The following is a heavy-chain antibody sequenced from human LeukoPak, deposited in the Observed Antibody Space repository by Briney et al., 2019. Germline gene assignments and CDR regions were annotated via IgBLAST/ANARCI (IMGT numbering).Heavy chain of an antibody. CDR3: ARDERRLGIDAFDI. V-gene: IGHV4-61*02. Sequence: SETLSLTCTVSGGSISSGSYYWSWNRQPAGKGLEWIGRIYTSGSTNYNPSLKSRVTISVDTSKNQFSLKLSSVTAADTAVYYCARDERRLGIDAFDIWGQGTMVTVSS. CDR1: GGSISSGSYY. D-gene: IGHD5/OR15-5a*01. CDR2: IYTSGST. J-gene: IGHJ3*02.